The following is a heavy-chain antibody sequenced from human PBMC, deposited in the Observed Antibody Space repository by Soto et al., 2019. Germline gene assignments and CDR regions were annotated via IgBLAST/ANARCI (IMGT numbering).Heavy chain of an antibody. CDR3: ARNYGDYVDY. V-gene: IGHV4-59*08. CDR2: IYYSGST. J-gene: IGHJ4*02. Sequence: PSGTPSLTRPVSGGSIRSYYWGWIRQPPGKGLECIGYIYYSGSTNYNPSLKSRVTISVDTSKNQFSLKLSSVTAADTAVYYCARNYGDYVDYWGQGTLVTVSS. D-gene: IGHD4-17*01. CDR1: GGSIRSYY.